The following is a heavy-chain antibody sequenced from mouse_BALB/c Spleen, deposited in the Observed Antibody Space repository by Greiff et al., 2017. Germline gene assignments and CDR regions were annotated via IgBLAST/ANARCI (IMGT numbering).Heavy chain of an antibody. J-gene: IGHJ4*01. CDR1: GFSLTSYG. V-gene: IGHV2-6-2*01. CDR2: IWSDGST. D-gene: IGHD2-14*01. CDR3: ARQGYRYDDAMDY. Sequence: LVAPSQSLSITCTVSGFSLTSYGVHWVRQPPGKGLEWLVVIWSDGSTTYNSALKSRLSISKDNSKSQVFLKMNSLQTDDTAMYYCARQGYRYDDAMDYWGQGTSVTVSS.